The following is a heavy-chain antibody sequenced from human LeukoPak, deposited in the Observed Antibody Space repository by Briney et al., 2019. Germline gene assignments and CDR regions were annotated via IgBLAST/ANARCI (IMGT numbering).Heavy chain of an antibody. CDR3: ARTSTGNAIGM. J-gene: IGHJ3*02. CDR2: INSDGTST. V-gene: IGHV3-74*01. D-gene: IGHD1-1*01. Sequence: PGGSLRLSCAASGFTFSIYWMHWVRQAPGKGLVWVSRINSDGTSTSHADSVKGRLTISRDNAKNTLYLQMNSLRVEDTAVYYCARTSTGNAIGMWGQGTMVTVSS. CDR1: GFTFSIYW.